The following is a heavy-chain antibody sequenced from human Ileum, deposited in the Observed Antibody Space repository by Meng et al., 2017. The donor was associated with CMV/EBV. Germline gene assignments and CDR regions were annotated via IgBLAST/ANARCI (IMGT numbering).Heavy chain of an antibody. CDR3: IYGVAIF. D-gene: IGHD2-15*01. CDR2: NYWNDVE. CDR1: GFSLTTDGVA. V-gene: IGHV2-5*04. Sequence: HITLGESGPALVKPTPTLTPTCTFSGFSLTTDGVAVGWIRPPPGKALEWLALNYWNDVEHYSRSLKSRLTITKDTSKDQVVLTMANMDPVDTGTYYCIYGVAIFWGQGTLVTVSS. J-gene: IGHJ4*02.